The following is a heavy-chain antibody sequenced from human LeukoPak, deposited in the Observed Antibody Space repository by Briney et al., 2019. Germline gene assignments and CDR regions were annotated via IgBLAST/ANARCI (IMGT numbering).Heavy chain of an antibody. J-gene: IGHJ4*02. CDR1: RFTFSSYA. CDR3: AKGGMLPSIVGPNSLPTF. Sequence: PGGSLRLSCAASRFTFSSYAMNWVRQAPGKGLEWVSAISGGGGTTYYADSMKGRITISRDNSKNTLYLQMNSLRAEDTAVYYCAKGGMLPSIVGPNSLPTFWGQGTLVTVSS. CDR2: ISGGGGTT. V-gene: IGHV3-23*01. D-gene: IGHD1-26*01.